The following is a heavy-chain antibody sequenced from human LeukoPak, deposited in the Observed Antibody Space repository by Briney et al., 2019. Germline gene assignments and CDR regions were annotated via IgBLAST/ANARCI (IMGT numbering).Heavy chain of an antibody. J-gene: IGHJ4*02. CDR3: ARRFFDWETFDY. CDR1: GYTFSSYY. CDR2: INPNSGGT. Sequence: GASVKVSCKASGYTFSSYYMHWVRQAPGQGLEWMGWINPNSGGTKYAQKFQGRVTMTMTSDTSITTAYMELRSLRSDDTAVYYCARRFFDWETFDYWGQGTLVTVSS. D-gene: IGHD3-9*01. V-gene: IGHV1-2*02.